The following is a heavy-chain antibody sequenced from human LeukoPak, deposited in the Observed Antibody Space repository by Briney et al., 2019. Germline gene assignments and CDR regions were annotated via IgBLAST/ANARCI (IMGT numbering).Heavy chain of an antibody. CDR3: ARGYCSGGSCYDY. Sequence: GGSLRLSCAASGFTFSSYEMNWVRQAPGKGLEWVSYISSSGSTIYYADSVKGRFTISRDNSKNTLYLQMNSLRAEDTAVYYCARGYCSGGSCYDYWGQGTLVTVSS. V-gene: IGHV3-48*03. CDR2: ISSSGSTI. J-gene: IGHJ4*02. D-gene: IGHD2-15*01. CDR1: GFTFSSYE.